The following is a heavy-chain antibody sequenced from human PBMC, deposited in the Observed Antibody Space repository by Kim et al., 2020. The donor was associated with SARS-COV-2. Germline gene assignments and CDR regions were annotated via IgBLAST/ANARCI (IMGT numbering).Heavy chain of an antibody. J-gene: IGHJ6*02. CDR2: ISYDGSNK. V-gene: IGHV3-30*04. D-gene: IGHD6-13*01. CDR3: ARAQQLDYDYYYYYGMDV. Sequence: GGSLRLSCAASGFTFSSYAMHWVRQAPGKGLEWVAVISYDGSNKYYADSVKGRFTISRDNSKNTLYLQMNSLRAEDTAVYYCARAQQLDYDYYYYYGMDVWGQGTTVTVSS. CDR1: GFTFSSYA.